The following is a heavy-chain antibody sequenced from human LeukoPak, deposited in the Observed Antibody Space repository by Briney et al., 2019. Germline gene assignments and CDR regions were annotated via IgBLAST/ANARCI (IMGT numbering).Heavy chain of an antibody. CDR3: ATDLNWVAY. V-gene: IGHV3-7*01. CDR1: GITNYW. CDR2: INEDSSER. J-gene: IGHJ4*02. Sequence: GGSLRLSCVGSGITNYWMTWVRQAPGKGLESVANINEDSSERYYLDSVKGRFTISRDNTKSSLFLQMNSLRVEDTGIYYCATDLNWVAYWGQGARVTVSS. D-gene: IGHD3-16*01.